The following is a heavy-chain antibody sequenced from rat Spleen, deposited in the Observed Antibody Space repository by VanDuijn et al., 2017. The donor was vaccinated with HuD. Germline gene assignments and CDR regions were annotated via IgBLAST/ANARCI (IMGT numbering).Heavy chain of an antibody. V-gene: IGHV5-25*01. CDR3: VRHGETYYSPDYFDF. Sequence: EVQVVESGGGLVQPGRSMKLSCAASGFTFSNYYMAWVRQAPTKGLEWVASISTGGGNTYYRESVKGRFTISRDNAKNTLYLQMDRLRSEDSATYYCVRHGETYYSPDYFDFWGPGTMVTVSS. CDR1: GFTFSNYY. CDR2: ISTGGGNT. D-gene: IGHD1-1*01. J-gene: IGHJ1*01.